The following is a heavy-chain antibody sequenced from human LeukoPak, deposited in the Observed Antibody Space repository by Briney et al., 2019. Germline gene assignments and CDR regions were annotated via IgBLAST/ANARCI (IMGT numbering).Heavy chain of an antibody. D-gene: IGHD3-22*01. J-gene: IGHJ3*02. CDR2: IDWDDDK. V-gene: IGHV2-70*11. CDR1: GGSISSGGYS. Sequence: TLSLTCAVSGGSISSGGYSWSWIRQPPGKALEWLARIDWDDDKYYSTSLKTRLTISKDTSKNQVVLTMTNMDPVDTATYYCARIYYDSSGYSRGDAFDIWGQGTMVTVSS. CDR3: ARIYYDSSGYSRGDAFDI.